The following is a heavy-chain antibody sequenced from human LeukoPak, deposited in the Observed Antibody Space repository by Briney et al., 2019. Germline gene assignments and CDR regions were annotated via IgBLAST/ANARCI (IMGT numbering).Heavy chain of an antibody. V-gene: IGHV3-21*01. CDR3: ARDAGVNYYYGMDV. J-gene: IGHJ6*02. CDR2: ISSSSSYI. Sequence: GGSLRLSCPASGFTFSSYSMNWVRRAPGKGLEWVSSISSSSSYIYYADSVKGRFTISRDNAKNSLYLQMNSLRAEDTAVYYCARDAGVNYYYGMDVWGQGTTVTVSS. CDR1: GFTFSSYS. D-gene: IGHD2-8*01.